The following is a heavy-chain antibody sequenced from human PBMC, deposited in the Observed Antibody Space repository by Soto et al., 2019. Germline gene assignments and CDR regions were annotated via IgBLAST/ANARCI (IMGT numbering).Heavy chain of an antibody. CDR2: ISYDGSNK. D-gene: IGHD3-3*01. J-gene: IGHJ4*02. CDR1: GFTFSSYG. Sequence: QVQLVESGGGVVQPGRSLRLSCAASGFTFSSYGMHWVRQALGKGLEWVAVISYDGSNKYYADSVKGRFTISRDNSKNTLYLQMNSLRAEDTAVYYCAKDLYYDFWSGYPDYWGQGTLVTVSS. CDR3: AKDLYYDFWSGYPDY. V-gene: IGHV3-30*18.